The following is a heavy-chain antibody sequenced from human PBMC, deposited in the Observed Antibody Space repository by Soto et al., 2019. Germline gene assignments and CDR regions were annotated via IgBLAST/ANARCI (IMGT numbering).Heavy chain of an antibody. CDR1: GGSISSSSYY. Sequence: SETLSLTCTVSGGSISSSSYYWGWIRQPPGKGLEWIGSIYYSGSTYYNPSLKSRVTISVDTSKNQFSLKLSSVTAADTAVYYCARTHSSGWVIRETYFDYWGQGTLVTVSS. CDR2: IYYSGST. V-gene: IGHV4-39*01. J-gene: IGHJ4*02. CDR3: ARTHSSGWVIRETYFDY. D-gene: IGHD6-19*01.